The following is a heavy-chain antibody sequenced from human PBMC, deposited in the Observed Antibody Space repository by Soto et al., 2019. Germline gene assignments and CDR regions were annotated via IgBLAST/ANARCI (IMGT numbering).Heavy chain of an antibody. D-gene: IGHD5-18*01. CDR2: MSYDGSNK. CDR3: AKDVDAAMVNWFDP. Sequence: GGSLRLSCAASGFTFSSYGMHWVRQAPGKGLEWVAVMSYDGSNKYYADSVKGRFTISRDNSKNTLYLQMNSLRAEDTAVYYCAKDVDAAMVNWFDPWGQGTLVTVSS. J-gene: IGHJ5*02. CDR1: GFTFSSYG. V-gene: IGHV3-30*18.